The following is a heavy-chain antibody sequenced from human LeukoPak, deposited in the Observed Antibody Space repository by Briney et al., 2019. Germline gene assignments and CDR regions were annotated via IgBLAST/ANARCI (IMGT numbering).Heavy chain of an antibody. J-gene: IGHJ5*02. CDR3: ARGGGQYCSSTSCSNWFDP. CDR1: GGTFSSYT. V-gene: IGHV1-69*02. D-gene: IGHD2-2*01. CDR2: IIPILGIA. Sequence: SVKVSCKASGGTFSSYTISWVRQAPGQGLEWMGRIIPILGIANYAQKFQGRVTITADKSPSTAYMELSSLRSEDTAVYYCARGGGQYCSSTSCSNWFDPWGQGTLVTVSS.